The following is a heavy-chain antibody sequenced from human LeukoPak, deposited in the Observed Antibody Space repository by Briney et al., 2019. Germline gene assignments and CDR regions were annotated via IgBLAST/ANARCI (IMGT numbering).Heavy chain of an antibody. V-gene: IGHV3-7*01. Sequence: PGGSLRLSCAASGFTFSSYGMSWVRQAPGKGLEWVANIKQDGSEKYYVDSVKGRFTISRGNAKNSLYLQMNSLRAEDTAVYYCARGYYFDTSGFFPYYFDYWGQGTLVTVSS. D-gene: IGHD3-22*01. CDR2: IKQDGSEK. J-gene: IGHJ4*02. CDR3: ARGYYFDTSGFFPYYFDY. CDR1: GFTFSSYG.